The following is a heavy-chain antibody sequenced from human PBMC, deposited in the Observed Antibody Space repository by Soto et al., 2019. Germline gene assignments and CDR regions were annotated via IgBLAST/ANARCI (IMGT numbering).Heavy chain of an antibody. CDR3: ARGEGYAQPFDY. D-gene: IGHD1-1*01. V-gene: IGHV4-61*01. Sequence: SETLSLTCTVSGGSVSSGSYYWSWIRQPPGKGLEWIGYMYYSGSTNYNPSLKSRVTISVDTSKNQFSLNLRSVTAADTAVYYCARGEGYAQPFDYWGQGTLVTVSS. CDR1: GGSVSSGSYY. J-gene: IGHJ4*02. CDR2: MYYSGST.